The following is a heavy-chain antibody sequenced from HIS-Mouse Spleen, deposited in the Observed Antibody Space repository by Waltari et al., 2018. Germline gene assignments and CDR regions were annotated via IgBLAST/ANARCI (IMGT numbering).Heavy chain of an antibody. Sequence: EVQLVESGGGLVQPGGSLSLSCAASGSTFSSYSIHGVRQAPGKGLVWVSRINSDGSSTSYADSVKGRFTISRDNAKNTLYLQMNSLRAEDTAVYYCARGYGDYFDYWGQGTLVTVSS. J-gene: IGHJ4*02. CDR1: GSTFSSYS. D-gene: IGHD4-17*01. V-gene: IGHV3-74*01. CDR2: INSDGSST. CDR3: ARGYGDYFDY.